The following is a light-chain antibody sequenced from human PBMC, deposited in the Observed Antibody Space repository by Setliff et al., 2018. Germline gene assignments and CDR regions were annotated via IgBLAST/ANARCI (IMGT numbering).Light chain of an antibody. CDR1: SSDVGGYNS. CDR2: DVS. Sequence: LAQPRSVSGSPGQSVTISCTGTSSDVGGYNSVSWYQQHPDKPPKLIIYDVSTRPSGVPDRFSGSKSGNTASLTISGLQAEDEADYYCCSYGGTLYVFGTGTKVTVL. V-gene: IGLV2-11*01. CDR3: CSYGGTLYV. J-gene: IGLJ1*01.